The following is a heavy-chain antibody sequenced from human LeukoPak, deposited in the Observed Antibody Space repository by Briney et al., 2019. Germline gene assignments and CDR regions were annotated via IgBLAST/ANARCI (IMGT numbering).Heavy chain of an antibody. Sequence: PGGSLRLSCAASGFTFSSYGMHWVRQAPGKGLEWVAVIWYDGSNKYYADSLKGRFTISRDNSKNTLYLQMNSQRAEDTAVYYCAREEYQLKRYFDYWGQGTLVTVSS. CDR3: AREEYQLKRYFDY. CDR1: GFTFSSYG. CDR2: IWYDGSNK. V-gene: IGHV3-33*01. J-gene: IGHJ4*02. D-gene: IGHD2-2*01.